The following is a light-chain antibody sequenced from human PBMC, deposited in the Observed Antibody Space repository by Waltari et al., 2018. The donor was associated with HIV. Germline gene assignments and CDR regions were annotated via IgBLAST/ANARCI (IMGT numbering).Light chain of an antibody. J-gene: IGLJ2*01. CDR2: GNS. V-gene: IGLV1-40*01. CDR3: QSYDNSLSGFVV. Sequence: QSVLTQPPSVSGAPGQRVTISCTGSSSKLLIYGNSNRPSGVPDRFSGSKSGTSASLAITGLQAEDEADYYCQSYDNSLSGFVVFGGGTKLTVL. CDR1: SS.